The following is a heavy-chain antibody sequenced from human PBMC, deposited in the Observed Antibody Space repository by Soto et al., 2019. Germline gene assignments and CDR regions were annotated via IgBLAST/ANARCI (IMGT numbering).Heavy chain of an antibody. CDR3: ARGQPESCCWD. V-gene: IGHV3-48*01. Sequence: EVQLVESGGGLVQPGGSLRLSCAASGYTFSNYSMNWVRQAPGKGLEWLSYISTTSSTIYYADSVKGRFTVSRDNSKNSLFLQMNSLRAEDTAVYYCARGQPESCCWDWGQGTLVTVSS. CDR2: ISTTSSTI. J-gene: IGHJ4*02. D-gene: IGHD6-19*01. CDR1: GYTFSNYS.